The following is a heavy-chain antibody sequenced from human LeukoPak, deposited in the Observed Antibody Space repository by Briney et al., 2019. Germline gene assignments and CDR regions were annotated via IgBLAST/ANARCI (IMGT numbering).Heavy chain of an antibody. CDR2: ITGSGDGT. CDR3: AKAGSIRFDY. V-gene: IGHV3-23*01. Sequence: GGSLRLSCAASGFTFSTYAMTWVRQAPGKGLEWVSSITGSGDGTSAADSVTGRFSISRDNSKSTLYLQMNSLRVEDTAVYYCAKAGSIRFDYWGQGTLVTVSS. CDR1: GFTFSTYA. J-gene: IGHJ4*02. D-gene: IGHD1-26*01.